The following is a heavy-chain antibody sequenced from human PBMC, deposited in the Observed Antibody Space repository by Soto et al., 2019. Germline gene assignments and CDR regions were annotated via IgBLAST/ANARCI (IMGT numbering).Heavy chain of an antibody. Sequence: GGSLRLSCTASGFALSRYWMYWVLQAPGKGLVWVSHINSGGNITPYPDSVRGRFTISRDNSKNTLYLDMHSLTTDDTAVYFCARSLWSPYFYYGLDVWGQGTTVTVSS. D-gene: IGHD2-21*01. J-gene: IGHJ6*02. CDR2: INSGGNIT. CDR3: ARSLWSPYFYYGLDV. V-gene: IGHV3-74*01. CDR1: GFALSRYW.